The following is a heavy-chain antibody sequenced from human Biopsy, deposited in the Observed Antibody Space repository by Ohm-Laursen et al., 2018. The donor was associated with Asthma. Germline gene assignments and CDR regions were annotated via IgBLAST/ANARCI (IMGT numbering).Heavy chain of an antibody. D-gene: IGHD2-2*01. CDR2: INHRGST. CDR1: GGSFSGYY. V-gene: IGHV4-34*01. CDR3: ARAGQCSSTSCYNPGWFDP. Sequence: SETLSLTCSVYGGSFSGYYWSWIRQPPGKGLVWIGEINHRGSTNYNPSLKSRVAISVDTSKNQFSLRLSSVTAADTAVYYCARAGQCSSTSCYNPGWFDPWGQGTLVTVSS. J-gene: IGHJ5*02.